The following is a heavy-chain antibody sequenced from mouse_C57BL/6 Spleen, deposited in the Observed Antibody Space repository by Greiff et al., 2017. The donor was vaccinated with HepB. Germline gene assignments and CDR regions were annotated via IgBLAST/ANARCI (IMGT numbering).Heavy chain of an antibody. V-gene: IGHV5-17*01. CDR3: ARGLRRDYAMDY. Sequence: EVQLVESGGGLVKPGGSLKLSCAASGFTFSDYGMHWVRQAPEKGLEWVAYISSGSSTIYYADTVKGRFTISGDNAKNTLFLQMTSLRSEDTAMYYCARGLRRDYAMDYWGRGTSVTVSS. D-gene: IGHD2-4*01. CDR2: ISSGSSTI. J-gene: IGHJ4*01. CDR1: GFTFSDYG.